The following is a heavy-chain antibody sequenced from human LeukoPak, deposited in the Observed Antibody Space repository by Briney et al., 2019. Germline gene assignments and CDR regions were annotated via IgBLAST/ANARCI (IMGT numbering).Heavy chain of an antibody. D-gene: IGHD3-22*01. CDR1: GFTFSSYG. V-gene: IGHV3-30*02. J-gene: IGHJ4*02. CDR2: IRYDGSNK. Sequence: GGSLRLSCAVSGFTFSSYGMHWVRQAPGKGLEWVAFIRYDGSNKYYADSVKGRFTISRDNSKNTLYLQMNSLRAEDTAVYYCAKDSPYYYDSSGYLALDYWGQGTLVTVSS. CDR3: AKDSPYYYDSSGYLALDY.